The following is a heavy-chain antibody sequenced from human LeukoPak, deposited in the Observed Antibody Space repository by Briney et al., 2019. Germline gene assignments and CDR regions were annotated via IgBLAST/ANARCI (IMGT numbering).Heavy chain of an antibody. CDR2: ISGSGGST. J-gene: IGHJ4*02. CDR1: GFTFSSYA. Sequence: GGSLRLSCAASGFTFSSYAMSWVRQAPGKGLEWVSAISGSGGSTYYADSVKGRFTISRDNSMNTLYLQMNSLRAEDTAVYYCAQAGITMVRGVPDYWGQGTLVTVSS. D-gene: IGHD3-10*01. V-gene: IGHV3-23*01. CDR3: AQAGITMVRGVPDY.